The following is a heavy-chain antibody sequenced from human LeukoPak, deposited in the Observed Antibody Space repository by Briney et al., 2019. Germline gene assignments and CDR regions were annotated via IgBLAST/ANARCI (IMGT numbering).Heavy chain of an antibody. V-gene: IGHV3-30-3*01. CDR2: ISYDGINK. CDR3: ARDLNVLDY. Sequence: GGSLRLSCAASGFTFSSYAMHWVRQAPGKGLEWVAFISYDGINKYYADSVKGRFTISRDNSKNTLYLQMSSLRAEDTAMYYCARDLNVLDYWGQGTLVTVSS. CDR1: GFTFSSYA. D-gene: IGHD6-6*01. J-gene: IGHJ4*02.